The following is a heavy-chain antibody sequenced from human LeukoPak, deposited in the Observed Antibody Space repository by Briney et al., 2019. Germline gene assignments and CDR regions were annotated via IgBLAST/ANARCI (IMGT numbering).Heavy chain of an antibody. CDR3: AREGGGLLSLDP. Sequence: ASVKVSCKASGYTFTTYGITWVRQAPGQGLEWMGWISANNGNTNYAQKLQGRVTMTTDTSTTTAYMELRSLRSDDTAVYYCAREGGGLLSLDPWGQGTLVTVSS. CDR1: GYTFTTYG. V-gene: IGHV1-18*01. J-gene: IGHJ5*02. D-gene: IGHD1-26*01. CDR2: ISANNGNT.